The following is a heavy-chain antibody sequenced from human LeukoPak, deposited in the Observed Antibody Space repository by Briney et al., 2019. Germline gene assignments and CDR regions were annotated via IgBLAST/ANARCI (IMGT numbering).Heavy chain of an antibody. J-gene: IGHJ6*03. D-gene: IGHD5-18*01. CDR1: GYTFSTYW. Sequence: GESLKISCQGSGYTFSTYWIAWVRQKPGKGLDWMGIIYPGDSDTTYSPSFQGQVIISADKSVSTAYLQWSSLKASDTAMYYCARQISGYSYGANYYMDVWGKGTTVTVSS. CDR3: ARQISGYSYGANYYMDV. V-gene: IGHV5-51*01. CDR2: IYPGDSDT.